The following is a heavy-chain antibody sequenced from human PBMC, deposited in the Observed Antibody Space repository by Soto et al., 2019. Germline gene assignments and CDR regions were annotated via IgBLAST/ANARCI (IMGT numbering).Heavy chain of an antibody. Sequence: QVQLVQSGAEMTKPGSSVKVSCKASGGTFSSYSINWVRQAPGQGLEWMGEIIPIFGTANYAQKFQGRVTITADESTSTAYMELSSLRSEDTAVYYCARDGGRHSGGIDYWGQGTLVTVSS. CDR1: GGTFSSYS. D-gene: IGHD1-26*01. CDR2: IIPIFGTA. J-gene: IGHJ4*02. CDR3: ARDGGRHSGGIDY. V-gene: IGHV1-69*01.